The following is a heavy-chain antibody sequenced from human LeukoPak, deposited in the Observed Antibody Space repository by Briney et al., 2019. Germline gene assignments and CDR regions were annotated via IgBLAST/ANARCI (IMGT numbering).Heavy chain of an antibody. CDR2: ISWNSGSI. V-gene: IGHV3-9*01. CDR1: GFTFDDYA. J-gene: IGHJ3*02. Sequence: GGSLRLSCAASGFTFDDYAMHWVRQAPGKGLEWVSGISWNSGSIGYADSVKGRFTISRDNAKNSLYLQMNSLRAEDTALYYCAKDTDYYDSSDPAAFDIWGQGTMVTVSS. D-gene: IGHD3-22*01. CDR3: AKDTDYYDSSDPAAFDI.